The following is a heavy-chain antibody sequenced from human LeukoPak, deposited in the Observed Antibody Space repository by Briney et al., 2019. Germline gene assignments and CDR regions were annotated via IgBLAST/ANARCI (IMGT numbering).Heavy chain of an antibody. CDR2: ISGSGGST. D-gene: IGHD6-6*01. V-gene: IGHV3-23*01. J-gene: IGHJ5*02. Sequence: GGSLRLSCAASGFTFNNYAMSWVRQAPGKGLEWVSGISGSGGSTYYADSVKGRFTISRDNSKNTLYLQMSSLRADDTAIYYRAKVILIAAAHGDFIDLWGQGTLVTVSS. CDR3: AKVILIAAAHGDFIDL. CDR1: GFTFNNYA.